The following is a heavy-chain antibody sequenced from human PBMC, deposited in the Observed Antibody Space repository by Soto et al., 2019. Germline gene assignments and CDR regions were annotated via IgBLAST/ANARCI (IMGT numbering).Heavy chain of an antibody. CDR1: GFTFGDYA. V-gene: IGHV3-49*03. CDR2: IRSKAYGGTT. J-gene: IGHJ4*02. CDR3: TRAGSSGWYIEKGPRQIFDY. Sequence: GGSLRLSCTASGFTFGDYAMSWFRQAPGKGLEWVGFIRSKAYGGTTEYAASVKGRFTISRDNSKSIAYLQMNSLKNEDTAVYYCTRAGSSGWYIEKGPRQIFDYWGQGTLVTVSS. D-gene: IGHD6-19*01.